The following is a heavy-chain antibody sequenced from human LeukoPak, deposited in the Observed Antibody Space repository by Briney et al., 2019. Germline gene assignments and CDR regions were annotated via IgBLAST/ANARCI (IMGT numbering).Heavy chain of an antibody. Sequence: GGSLRLSXAASGFTFSSYSMNWVRQAPGKGLEWVSSISSSSSYIYYADSVKGRFTISRDNAKNSLYLQMNSLRAEDTAVYYCARSQHYYDSSGYYLVYWGQGTLVTVSS. CDR1: GFTFSSYS. V-gene: IGHV3-21*01. D-gene: IGHD3-22*01. J-gene: IGHJ4*02. CDR3: ARSQHYYDSSGYYLVY. CDR2: ISSSSSYI.